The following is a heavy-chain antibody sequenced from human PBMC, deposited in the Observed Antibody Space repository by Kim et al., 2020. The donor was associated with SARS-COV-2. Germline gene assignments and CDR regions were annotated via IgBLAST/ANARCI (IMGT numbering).Heavy chain of an antibody. J-gene: IGHJ4*02. Sequence: NPSLRSRVTISVDTSKNQCSLKLSSVTAADTAVYYCASVVVAGTSGGFDYWGQGTLVTVSS. D-gene: IGHD6-19*01. CDR3: ASVVVAGTSGGFDY. V-gene: IGHV4-34*01.